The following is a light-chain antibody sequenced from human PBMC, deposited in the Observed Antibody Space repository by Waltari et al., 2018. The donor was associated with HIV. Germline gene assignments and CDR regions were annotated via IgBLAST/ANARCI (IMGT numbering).Light chain of an antibody. CDR1: HSISSY. J-gene: IGKJ1*01. Sequence: DIQMTKSPSYMSASVGDRVTITCRASHSISSYLNWYQQKPGKAPKLLIYAASSLPSGVPSRFSGSGSGTDFTLTISSLQPEDFAAYYCQQSYSTPRTFGQGTKVDIK. CDR3: QQSYSTPRT. CDR2: AAS. V-gene: IGKV1-39*01.